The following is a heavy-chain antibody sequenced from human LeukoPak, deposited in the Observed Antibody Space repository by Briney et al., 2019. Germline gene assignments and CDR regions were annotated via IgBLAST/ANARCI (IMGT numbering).Heavy chain of an antibody. Sequence: GGSLRLSCAASGFTLSSYAMSWVRQAPGKGLEWVSAISGSGGRTYYADSVKGRLTISRDNSKNTLYLQMNSLRAEDTAVYYCAKVCGGDCYSSPDAFDIWGQGTMVTVSS. CDR2: ISGSGGRT. CDR1: GFTLSSYA. J-gene: IGHJ3*02. V-gene: IGHV3-23*01. D-gene: IGHD2-21*02. CDR3: AKVCGGDCYSSPDAFDI.